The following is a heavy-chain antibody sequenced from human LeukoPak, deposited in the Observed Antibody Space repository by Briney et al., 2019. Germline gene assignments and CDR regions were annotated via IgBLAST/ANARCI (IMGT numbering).Heavy chain of an antibody. CDR2: ISYDGSNK. CDR1: GFTFSSYA. CDR3: ARSLPGSVTVYYYYYYMDV. V-gene: IGHV3-30*04. J-gene: IGHJ6*03. D-gene: IGHD4-17*01. Sequence: GGSLRLSCAASGFTFSSYAMHWVRQAPGKGLEWVAVISYDGSNKYYADSVKGRFTISRDNSKNTLYLQMNSLRAEDTAVYYCARSLPGSVTVYYYYYYMDVWGKGTTVTVSS.